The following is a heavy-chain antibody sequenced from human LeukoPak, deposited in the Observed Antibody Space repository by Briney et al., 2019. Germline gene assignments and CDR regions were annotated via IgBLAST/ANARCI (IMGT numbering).Heavy chain of an antibody. V-gene: IGHV4-38-2*01. CDR2: IYHSGST. D-gene: IGHD3-3*01. CDR1: GYSISSGYY. CDR3: ARRIFGVVIILSSMGAFDI. Sequence: SETLSPTCAVSGYSISSGYYWGWIRQPPGKGLEWIGSIYHSGSTYYNPSLKSRVTISVDTSKNQFSLKLSSVTAADTAVYYCARRIFGVVIILSSMGAFDIWGQGTMVTVSS. J-gene: IGHJ3*02.